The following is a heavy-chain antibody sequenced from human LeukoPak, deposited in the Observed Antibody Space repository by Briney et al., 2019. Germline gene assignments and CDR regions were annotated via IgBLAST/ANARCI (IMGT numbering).Heavy chain of an antibody. CDR3: ARGGGSGWYESY. V-gene: IGHV4-59*12. Sequence: PSETLSLTCTVSGGSISSYYWSWIRQPPGKGLEWIGYIYYSGSTNYNPSLKSRVTISVDTSKNQFSLKLSSVTAADTAVYYCARGGGSGWYESYWGQGTLVTVSS. CDR2: IYYSGST. J-gene: IGHJ4*02. D-gene: IGHD6-19*01. CDR1: GGSISSYY.